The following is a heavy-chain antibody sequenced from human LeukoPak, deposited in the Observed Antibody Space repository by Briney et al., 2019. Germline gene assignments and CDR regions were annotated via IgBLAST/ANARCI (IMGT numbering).Heavy chain of an antibody. J-gene: IGHJ6*03. Sequence: GGSLRLSCAASGFTFSDYNMHWVRQAPGQGLEWVSHIRCRGCTTYYADSVKGRFTISRDNAKNTLHLQMNGLRDDDTVVYYCARDRAYYMDVWGKGTTVTVSS. V-gene: IGHV3-48*02. CDR1: GFTFSDYN. CDR2: IRCRGCTT. CDR3: ARDRAYYMDV.